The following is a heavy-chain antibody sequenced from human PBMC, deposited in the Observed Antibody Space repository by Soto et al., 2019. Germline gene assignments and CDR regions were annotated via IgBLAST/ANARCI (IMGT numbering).Heavy chain of an antibody. CDR1: GFSLSTSGVG. V-gene: IGHV2-5*02. CDR2: IYWDDDK. J-gene: IGHJ3*02. CDR3: AHRRGYSSSWAAFDI. D-gene: IGHD6-13*01. Sequence: QITLKESGPTLEKPTQTLTLTCTFSGFSLSTSGVGVGWIRQPPGKALEWLALIYWDDDKRYSPSLKSRLTITKDTSKNQVVLTMTNMDPVDTATYYCAHRRGYSSSWAAFDIWGQGTMVTVSS.